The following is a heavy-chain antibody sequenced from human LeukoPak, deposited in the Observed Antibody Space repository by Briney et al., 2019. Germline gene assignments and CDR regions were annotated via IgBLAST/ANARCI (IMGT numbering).Heavy chain of an antibody. V-gene: IGHV4-39*01. CDR1: GGSISSSSYY. CDR2: IYYSGNT. J-gene: IGHJ3*01. CDR3: ARLFSSSWYRGAFDL. D-gene: IGHD6-13*01. Sequence: TTSETLSLTCTVSGGSISSSSYYWGWIRQPPGKGLEWIGSIYYSGNTYYNPSLKSRVTISVDTSKNQFSLKLSSVTAADKAVYYCARLFSSSWYRGAFDLWGQGTMVTVSS.